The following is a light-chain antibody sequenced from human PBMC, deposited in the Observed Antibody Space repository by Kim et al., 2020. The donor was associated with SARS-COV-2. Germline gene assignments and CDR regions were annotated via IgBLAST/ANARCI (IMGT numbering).Light chain of an antibody. J-gene: IGKJ5*01. CDR3: QQLWNYPIT. CDR1: QGISTH. V-gene: IGKV1-9*01. Sequence: ASVGDRVTITCRAGQGISTHLAWFRQKPGQVPKLLIYAASTLQSGVPPRFSGSGSGTDFTLTVSSLQPEDFATYYCQQLWNYPITFGQGTRLEIK. CDR2: AAS.